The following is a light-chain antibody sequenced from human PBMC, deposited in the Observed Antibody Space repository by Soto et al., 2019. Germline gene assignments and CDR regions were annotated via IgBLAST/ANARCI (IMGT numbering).Light chain of an antibody. CDR3: QQYDSSPFT. CDR2: GAS. J-gene: IGKJ5*01. V-gene: IGKV3-20*01. Sequence: EIVLTQSPGTLSLSPGERATLSCRASQSVSSSYLAWYQQKPGQAPWILIYGASRRASGVPDRFSGSGSGTDFPLIISGLEHEDFAVYYCQQYDSSPFTFGHWTRLEIK. CDR1: QSVSSSY.